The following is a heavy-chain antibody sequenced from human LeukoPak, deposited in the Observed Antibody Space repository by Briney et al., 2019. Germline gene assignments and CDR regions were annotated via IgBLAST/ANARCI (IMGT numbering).Heavy chain of an antibody. CDR1: GDSVSSKSPA. Sequence: SQTLSLTCAISGDSVSSKSPAWNWIRQSPSRGLEWLGRTYYRSKWNNHYAVSVKSRITINADTSKNQFSLQLNSVTPEDTAVYYCARNSADLDYWGRGILVTVSS. CDR3: ARNSADLDY. J-gene: IGHJ4*02. V-gene: IGHV6-1*01. D-gene: IGHD1-26*01. CDR2: TYYRSKWNN.